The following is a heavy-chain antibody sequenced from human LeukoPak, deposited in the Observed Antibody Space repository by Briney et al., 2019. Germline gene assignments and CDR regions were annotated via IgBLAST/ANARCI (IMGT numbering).Heavy chain of an antibody. Sequence: GGSLRLSCAASGFTFRSYAMRWVGQAAGKGVEWVSAISGIGCSTYYPHSVNRRSTISRDNSKITLYLQMNSLRAEDTAVYYCAKGAQLLPTVGDDAFDIWGQRTMVTVSS. CDR2: ISGIGCST. V-gene: IGHV3-23*01. CDR1: GFTFRSYA. CDR3: AKGAQLLPTVGDDAFDI. D-gene: IGHD2-15*01. J-gene: IGHJ3*02.